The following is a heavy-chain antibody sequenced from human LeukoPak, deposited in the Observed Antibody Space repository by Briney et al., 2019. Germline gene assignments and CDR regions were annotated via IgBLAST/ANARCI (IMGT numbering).Heavy chain of an antibody. CDR2: IKSKTDGGTT. J-gene: IGHJ4*02. D-gene: IGHD3-10*01. CDR3: TTDLGLLWSGDVDY. V-gene: IGHV3-15*01. CDR1: GFTFSNAW. Sequence: PGGSLRLSCAASGFTFSNAWMSWVRQAPGKGLEWVGRIKSKTDGGTTDYAAPVKGRFTISRDDSKNTLYLQMNSLKTEDTAVYYCTTDLGLLWSGDVDYWGQGTLVTVSS.